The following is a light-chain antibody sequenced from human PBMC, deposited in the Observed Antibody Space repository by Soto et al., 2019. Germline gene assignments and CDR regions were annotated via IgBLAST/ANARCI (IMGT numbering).Light chain of an antibody. Sequence: DIQMTQSPSTLSASVGDRVTITCRASQSISSWLAWYQQKPGKAPKLLIYDASSLESGVPSRLSGSGSGTEFTLTISSLQPDDFATYYGQQYNSYSYTFGQGTKLEI. CDR3: QQYNSYSYT. CDR1: QSISSW. J-gene: IGKJ2*01. V-gene: IGKV1-5*01. CDR2: DAS.